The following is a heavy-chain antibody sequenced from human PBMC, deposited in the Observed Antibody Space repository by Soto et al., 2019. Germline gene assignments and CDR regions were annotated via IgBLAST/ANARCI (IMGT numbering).Heavy chain of an antibody. J-gene: IGHJ6*02. Sequence: QVQLVESGGGVVQPGMSLTLSCAASGFTFSSYGMHWVRQAPGKGLEWVAIISYDGANKYYADSVKGRFTMSRYNSKNTIYLEMNRLRPEDTAVYYCARNRGPYGDYGLGYYPYDMGVWGQGTTVTVSS. CDR2: ISYDGANK. CDR3: ARNRGPYGDYGLGYYPYDMGV. V-gene: IGHV3-30*03. D-gene: IGHD4-17*01. CDR1: GFTFSSYG.